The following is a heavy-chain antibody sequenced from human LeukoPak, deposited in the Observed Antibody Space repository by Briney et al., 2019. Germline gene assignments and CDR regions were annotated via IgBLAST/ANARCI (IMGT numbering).Heavy chain of an antibody. CDR2: IYHSGST. J-gene: IGHJ4*02. CDR3: ARDSRGYVPNFDY. CDR1: GYSISSGYY. V-gene: IGHV4-38-2*02. D-gene: IGHD5-12*01. Sequence: SETLSLTCTVSGYSISSGYYWGWIRQPPGKGLEWIGSIYHSGSTYYNPSLKSRVTISVDTSKNQFSPKLSSVTAADTAVYYCARDSRGYVPNFDYWGQGTLVTVSS.